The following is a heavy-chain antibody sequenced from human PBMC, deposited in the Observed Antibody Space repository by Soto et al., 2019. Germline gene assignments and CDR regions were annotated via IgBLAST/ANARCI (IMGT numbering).Heavy chain of an antibody. CDR3: ARGVGGYSYGGLDS. CDR2: INHSGGT. D-gene: IGHD5-18*01. J-gene: IGHJ5*01. Sequence: SETLSLTCAVSGGSFSGYYWSWIRQSPGKGLEWIGDINHSGGTNYNPSLKSRVTISGDTSRSQFSLRLSSVTAADTAVYYCARGVGGYSYGGLDSWGQGTLVTVSS. CDR1: GGSFSGYY. V-gene: IGHV4-34*01.